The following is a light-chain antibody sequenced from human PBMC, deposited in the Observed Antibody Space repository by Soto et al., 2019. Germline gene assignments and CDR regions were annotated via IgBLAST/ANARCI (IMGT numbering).Light chain of an antibody. J-gene: IGLJ2*01. V-gene: IGLV2-11*01. CDR1: SSDVGGYNY. CDR2: DVS. CDR3: CSYAGSYTFVV. Sequence: QSVLTQSRSVSGSPGQSVTISCTGTSSDVGGYNYVSWYQQHPGKAPKLMIYDVSKRPSGVPDRFSGSKSGNTASLTISGLQAEDEADYYCCSYAGSYTFVVFGGGTQLTVL.